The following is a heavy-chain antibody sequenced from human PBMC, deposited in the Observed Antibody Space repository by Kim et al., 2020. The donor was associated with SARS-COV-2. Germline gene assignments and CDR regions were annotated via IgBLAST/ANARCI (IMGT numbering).Heavy chain of an antibody. CDR1: GFTFTSYD. J-gene: IGHJ4*02. CDR3: AKVLGQAKPFDY. V-gene: IGHV3-23*01. Sequence: GGSLRLSCAASGFTFTSYDMNWVRQAPGKGLEWVSAISGSGDSTFYADSVKGRFTISRDNYKNTLYLQMNRLRAEDTAVYYCAKVLGQAKPFDYWGQGTL. D-gene: IGHD3-3*02. CDR2: ISGSGDST.